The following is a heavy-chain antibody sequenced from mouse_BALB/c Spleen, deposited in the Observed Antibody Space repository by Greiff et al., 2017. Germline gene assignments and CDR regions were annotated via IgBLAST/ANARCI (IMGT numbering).Heavy chain of an antibody. CDR1: GFTFSDYY. V-gene: IGHV5-4*02. CDR2: ISDGGSYT. Sequence: EVKLVESGGGLVKPGGSLKLSCAASGFTFSDYYMYWVRQTPEKRLEWVATISDGGSYTYYPDSVKGRFTISRDNAKNNLYLQMSSLKSEDTAMYYCARETYFDYWGQGTTLTVSS. J-gene: IGHJ2*01. CDR3: ARETYFDY.